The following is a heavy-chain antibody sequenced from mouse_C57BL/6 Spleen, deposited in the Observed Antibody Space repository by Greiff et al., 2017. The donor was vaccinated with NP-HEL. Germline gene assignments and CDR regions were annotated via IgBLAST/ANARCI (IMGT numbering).Heavy chain of an antibody. Sequence: EVQLQQSGPELVKPGASVKISCKASGYTFTDYYMNWVKQSHGKSLEWIGDINPNNGGTSYNQKFKGKATLTVDKSSSTAYMELRSLTSEDSAVYYCARDLRAMDYWGQGTSVTVSS. V-gene: IGHV1-26*01. CDR2: INPNNGGT. CDR1: GYTFTDYY. CDR3: ARDLRAMDY. J-gene: IGHJ4*01.